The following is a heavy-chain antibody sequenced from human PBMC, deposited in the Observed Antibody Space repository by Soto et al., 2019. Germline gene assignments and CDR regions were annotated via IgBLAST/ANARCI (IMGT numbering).Heavy chain of an antibody. CDR3: VQSRCGGDCLQSYSSHSYYGLDV. D-gene: IGHD2-21*01. V-gene: IGHV2-5*02. J-gene: IGHJ6*02. CDR2: IYWDDDK. Sequence: QITLKESGPPLVKPRQTLTLTCTFSGFSLSTTGVGVGWIRQPPGKALEWLALIYWDDDKRYNPSLKSRLTITKDTSKNQVVLTMTNMDPVDTATYYCVQSRCGGDCLQSYSSHSYYGLDVWGQGTTVTVSS. CDR1: GFSLSTTGVG.